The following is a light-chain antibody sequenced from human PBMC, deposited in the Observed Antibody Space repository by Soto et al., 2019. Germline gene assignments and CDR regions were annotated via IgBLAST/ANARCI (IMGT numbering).Light chain of an antibody. CDR2: DVS. Sequence: QSALPQPASVSGSPGQSITISCTGTSSDVGDYNYVSWYRQHPGKAPKLVIYDVSTRPSWVSNRFSGSKSGNTASLTISGLQAEDEADYYCSSYRSTSPREGGFGGGTKLTVL. CDR3: SSYRSTSPREGG. J-gene: IGLJ2*01. V-gene: IGLV2-14*01. CDR1: SSDVGDYNY.